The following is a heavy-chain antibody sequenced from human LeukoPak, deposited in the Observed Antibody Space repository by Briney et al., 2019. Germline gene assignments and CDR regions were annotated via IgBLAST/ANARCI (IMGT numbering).Heavy chain of an antibody. J-gene: IGHJ4*02. V-gene: IGHV4-39*07. CDR2: IYYSGST. Sequence: SETLSLTCTVSGGSISSSSYYWGWIRQPPGKGLEWIGSIYYSGSTYYNPSLKSRVTISVDTSKNQFSLKLSSVTAADTAVHYCARDRRIAARRGGSDYWGQGTLVTVSS. CDR1: GGSISSSSYY. CDR3: ARDRRIAARRGGSDY. D-gene: IGHD6-6*01.